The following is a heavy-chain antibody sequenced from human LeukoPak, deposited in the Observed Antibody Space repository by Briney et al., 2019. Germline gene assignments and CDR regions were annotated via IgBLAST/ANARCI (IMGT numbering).Heavy chain of an antibody. Sequence: SETLSLTCSVSGGSISGYYWIWIRQPPGKGLEWIGFIYYSGSTYYNPSLKSRVTISVDTSKNQFSLKLSSVTAADTAVYYCARWGHSGSYRDYWGQGTLVTVSS. V-gene: IGHV4-59*12. D-gene: IGHD1-26*01. CDR1: GGSISGYY. J-gene: IGHJ4*02. CDR3: ARWGHSGSYRDY. CDR2: IYYSGST.